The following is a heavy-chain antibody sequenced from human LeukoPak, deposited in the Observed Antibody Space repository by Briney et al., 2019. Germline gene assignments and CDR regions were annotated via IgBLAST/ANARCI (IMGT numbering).Heavy chain of an antibody. CDR2: INSDGSST. J-gene: IGHJ4*02. V-gene: IGHV3-74*01. Sequence: GGSLRLSCAASGFTLSSYWMHWVRQAPGKGLVWVSRINSDGSSTNYADSVKGRFTISRDNAKNTLYLQMNSLRAEDTAVYYCARVVVSSSWSADYWGQGTLVTVSS. CDR1: GFTLSSYW. CDR3: ARVVVSSSWSADY. D-gene: IGHD6-13*01.